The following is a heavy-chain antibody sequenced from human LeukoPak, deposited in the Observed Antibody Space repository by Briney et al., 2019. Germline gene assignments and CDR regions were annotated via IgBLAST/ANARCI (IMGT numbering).Heavy chain of an antibody. CDR1: GFTFSSYA. J-gene: IGHJ4*02. Sequence: GSLRLSCAASGFTFSSYAMRWVRQAPGKGLEWIGSIYYTGSTYYKPSLKSRVTISVDASKNQISLKLSSVTAADTAVYFCARHKSFDYLSPIDSWGQGTLVTVSS. CDR3: ARHKSFDYLSPIDS. V-gene: IGHV4-39*01. D-gene: IGHD3-9*01. CDR2: IYYTGST.